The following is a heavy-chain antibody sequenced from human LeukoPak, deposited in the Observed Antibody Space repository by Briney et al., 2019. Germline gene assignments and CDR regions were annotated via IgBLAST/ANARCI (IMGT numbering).Heavy chain of an antibody. V-gene: IGHV4-4*02. CDR2: VHLSGAS. CDR1: GGSILTTNW. J-gene: IGHJ4*02. CDR3: TRESGAFSPFGF. Sequence: SETLSLTCAASGGSILTTNWWSWVRQPPGKGLEWIGEVHLSGASNYNPSLKSRVNMSIDKSKNQLSLELTSVTAADTAIYYCTRESGAFSPFGFWGQGTLVTVSS. D-gene: IGHD1-26*01.